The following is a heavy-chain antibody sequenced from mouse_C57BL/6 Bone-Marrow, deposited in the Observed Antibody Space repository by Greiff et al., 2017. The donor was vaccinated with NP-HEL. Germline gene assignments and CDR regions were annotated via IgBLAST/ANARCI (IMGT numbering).Heavy chain of an antibody. CDR3: ARRDYGNYDDY. CDR1: GYTFTSYW. J-gene: IGHJ2*01. Sequence: QVQLQQPGAELVKPGASVKMSCKASGYTFTSYWITWVKQRPGQGLEWIGDIYPGSGSTNYNEKFKSKATLTVDKSSSTAYMQLSSLTSEDSAVYYCARRDYGNYDDYWGQGTTLTVSS. V-gene: IGHV1-55*01. D-gene: IGHD2-1*01. CDR2: IYPGSGST.